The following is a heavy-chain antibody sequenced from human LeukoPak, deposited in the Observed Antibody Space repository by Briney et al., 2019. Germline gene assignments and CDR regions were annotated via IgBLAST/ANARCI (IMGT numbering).Heavy chain of an antibody. CDR3: ARGLYSGNYR. J-gene: IGHJ5*02. V-gene: IGHV3-11*05. CDR1: GFTFSDYY. D-gene: IGHD1-26*01. CDR2: ISGSSSYT. Sequence: GGSLRLSCASSGFTFSDYYMSWIRQAPGKGLESVSYISGSSSYTNYADSVKGRFTISRDNAKNSLYLQMNSLRAEDTAVYYCARGLYSGNYRWGQGTLVTVSS.